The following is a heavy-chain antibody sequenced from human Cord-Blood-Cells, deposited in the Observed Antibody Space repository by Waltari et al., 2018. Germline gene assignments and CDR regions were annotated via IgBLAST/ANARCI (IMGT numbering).Heavy chain of an antibody. CDR1: GGSISSGGYY. CDR3: AHALAAADDAFDI. D-gene: IGHD6-13*01. Sequence: QVQLQESGPGLVKPSQTLSLTCTVSGGSISSGGYYWSWIRQHPGKGLEWIGYIYYSGRTYYNPSLKSRVTTSVDTSKNQFSLKLSSVTAADTAVYYCAHALAAADDAFDIWGQGTMVTVSS. V-gene: IGHV4-31*03. J-gene: IGHJ3*02. CDR2: IYYSGRT.